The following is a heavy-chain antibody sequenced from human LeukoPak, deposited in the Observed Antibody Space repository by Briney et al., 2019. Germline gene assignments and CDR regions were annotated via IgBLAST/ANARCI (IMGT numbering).Heavy chain of an antibody. CDR3: AKDSGPSSGWTRGYFDY. CDR1: GFTFSSYG. D-gene: IGHD6-19*01. J-gene: IGHJ4*02. CDR2: IRYDGSNK. V-gene: IGHV3-30*02. Sequence: GGSLRLSCAASGFTFSSYGMHWVRQAPGKGLEWVAFIRYDGSNKYYADSVKGRFTISRDNSKNTLYLQMNSLRAEDTAVYYCAKDSGPSSGWTRGYFDYWGQGTLVTVSS.